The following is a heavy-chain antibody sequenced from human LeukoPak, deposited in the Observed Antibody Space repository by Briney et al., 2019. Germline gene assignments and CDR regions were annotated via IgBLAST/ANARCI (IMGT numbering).Heavy chain of an antibody. CDR2: FDPEDGET. J-gene: IGHJ3*02. CDR3: ATRLDYDFWSAFGAFDI. Sequence: VASVKVSCKVSGYTLTELSMHWVRQAPGKGLEWMGGFDPEDGETIYAQKFQGRVTMTEDTSTDTAYMELSSLRSEDTAVYYCATRLDYDFWSAFGAFDIWGQGTMVTVSS. D-gene: IGHD3-3*01. V-gene: IGHV1-24*01. CDR1: GYTLTELS.